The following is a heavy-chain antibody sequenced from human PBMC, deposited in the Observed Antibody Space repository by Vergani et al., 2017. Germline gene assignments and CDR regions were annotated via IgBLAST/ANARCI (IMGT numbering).Heavy chain of an antibody. V-gene: IGHV1-24*01. J-gene: IGHJ6*02. CDR2: FDPEDGET. CDR3: ASPRTAENLPKPLYYFYGLDV. Sequence: QVQLVQSGAEVKKPGASVKVSCKVSGYTLTELSMHWVRQAPGKGLEWMGGFDPEDGETIYAQKFQGRVTITADESATTVYMELSSLRSEDTAVYYCASPRTAENLPKPLYYFYGLDVWGQGTTVTVSS. D-gene: IGHD7-27*01. CDR1: GYTLTELS.